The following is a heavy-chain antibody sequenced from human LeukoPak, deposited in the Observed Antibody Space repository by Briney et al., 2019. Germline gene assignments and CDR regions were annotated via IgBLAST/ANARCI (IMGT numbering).Heavy chain of an antibody. V-gene: IGHV3-23*01. CDR2: ISGSGTNT. CDR1: GFTFSSYA. D-gene: IGHD3-22*01. CDR3: AKDGKGASVGYYYDSSGDI. J-gene: IGHJ3*02. Sequence: AGGSLRLSCAASGFTFSSYAMSWVRQAPGKGLEWVSSISGSGTNTYYADSVKGRFTISRDNSKNTLYLQMNSLRAEDTAVYYCAKDGKGASVGYYYDSSGDIWGQGTMVTVSS.